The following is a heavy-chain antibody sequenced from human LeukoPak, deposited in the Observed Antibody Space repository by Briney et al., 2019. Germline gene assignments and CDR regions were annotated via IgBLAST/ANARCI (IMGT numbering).Heavy chain of an antibody. CDR1: GFTFSSYA. CDR2: TSGSGGST. CDR3: AKEPDYGDYFEY. D-gene: IGHD4-17*01. Sequence: PGGSLRLSCAASGFTFSSYAMSWVRQAPGKGLEWVSGTSGSGGSTYYADSVKGRFTISRDNSKNTLYLQMNSLRAEDTAVYYCAKEPDYGDYFEYWGQGTLVTVSS. J-gene: IGHJ4*02. V-gene: IGHV3-23*01.